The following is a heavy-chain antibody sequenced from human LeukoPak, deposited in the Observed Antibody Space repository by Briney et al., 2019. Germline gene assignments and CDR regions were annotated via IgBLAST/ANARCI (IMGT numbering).Heavy chain of an antibody. D-gene: IGHD5-12*01. CDR3: ARSGVDIVATTEAEVTYYYYGMDV. CDR1: GFTFSSYW. V-gene: IGHV3-7*03. J-gene: IGHJ6*04. Sequence: GGSLRLSCAASGFTFSSYWMSWVRQAPGKGLEWVANIKQDGSEKYYVDSVKGRFTISRDNAKNSLYLQMNSLRAEDTAVYYCARSGVDIVATTEAEVTYYYYGMDVWGKGTTVTVSS. CDR2: IKQDGSEK.